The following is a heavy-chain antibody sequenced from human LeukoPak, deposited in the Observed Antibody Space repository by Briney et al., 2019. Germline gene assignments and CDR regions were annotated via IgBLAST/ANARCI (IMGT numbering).Heavy chain of an antibody. CDR2: IKSKADGETT. D-gene: IGHD6-13*01. J-gene: IGHJ1*01. CDR3: TTDRGIAAAKYFQH. Sequence: GGSLRLSCAASGFTVSSNYMSWVHQAPGKGLEWVGRIKSKADGETTDYAAPVKGRFTISSDDSKNTLYLQMNSLETEDTAVYYCTTDRGIAAAKYFQHWGQGTLVTVSS. CDR1: GFTVSSNY. V-gene: IGHV3-15*01.